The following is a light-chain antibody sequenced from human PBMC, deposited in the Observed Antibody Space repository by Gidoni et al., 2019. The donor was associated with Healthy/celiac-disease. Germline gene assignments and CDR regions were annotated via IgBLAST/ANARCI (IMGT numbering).Light chain of an antibody. Sequence: GARCDITCRASQSISSYLNWYQQKPGKAPKLLIYAASSLQSGVPSRFSGSGSGTDFTLTISSLHPEDFATYYCQQSYSTLLTFGGGTKVEIK. CDR1: QSISSY. V-gene: IGKV1-39*01. J-gene: IGKJ4*01. CDR3: QQSYSTLLT. CDR2: AAS.